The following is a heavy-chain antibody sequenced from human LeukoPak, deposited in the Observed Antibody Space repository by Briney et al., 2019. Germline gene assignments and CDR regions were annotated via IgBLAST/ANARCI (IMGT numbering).Heavy chain of an antibody. D-gene: IGHD4-23*01. Sequence: GGSLRLSCAASGFTFSSYEMNWVRQAPGKGLEWVSCISSSGSTIYYADSVKGRFTISRDNAKNSLYLQMNSLRAEDTAVYYCAKTMVVTYAFDIWGQGTMVTVSS. CDR1: GFTFSSYE. CDR2: ISSSGSTI. V-gene: IGHV3-48*03. J-gene: IGHJ3*02. CDR3: AKTMVVTYAFDI.